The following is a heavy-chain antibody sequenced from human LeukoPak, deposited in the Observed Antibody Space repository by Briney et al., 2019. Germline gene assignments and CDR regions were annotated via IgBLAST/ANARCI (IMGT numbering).Heavy chain of an antibody. CDR3: AAYSSSWSNWFDP. V-gene: IGHV4-34*01. CDR2: INHSGST. CDR1: GGSFSGYY. D-gene: IGHD6-13*01. J-gene: IGHJ5*02. Sequence: PSETLSLTCAVYGGSFSGYYWSWIRQPPGKGLEWIGEINHSGSTNYNPSLKSRVTISVDTPKNQFSLKLSSVTAADTAVYYCAAYSSSWSNWFDPWGQGTLVTVSS.